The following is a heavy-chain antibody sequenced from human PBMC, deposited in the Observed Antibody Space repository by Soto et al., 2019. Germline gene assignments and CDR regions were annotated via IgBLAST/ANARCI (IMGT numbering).Heavy chain of an antibody. CDR3: ARVLRLSGWRWYYYSMDV. V-gene: IGHV1-69*01. CDR2: IIPIFGTA. D-gene: IGHD6-19*01. J-gene: IGHJ6*02. CDR1: GGTFSSYA. Sequence: QVQLVQSGAEVKKPGSSVKVSCKASGGTFSSYAISWVRQAPGQGLEWMGGIIPIFGTANYAQMFQGRVTITVDETTSTAYIELSSLRSDVTAVYYCARVLRLSGWRWYYYSMDVWGQGTKVTVSS.